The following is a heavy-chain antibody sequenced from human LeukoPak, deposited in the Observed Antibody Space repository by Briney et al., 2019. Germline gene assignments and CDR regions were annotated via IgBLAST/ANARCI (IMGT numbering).Heavy chain of an antibody. Sequence: SETLSLTCAVYGGSFSGYYWSWIRQPPGKGLEWIGEINHSGSTNYNPSLKSRVTISVDTSKNQFSLKLSSVTAADTAVYYCAREAHFDWLFSEPHYFDYWGQGTLVTVSS. J-gene: IGHJ4*02. CDR3: AREAHFDWLFSEPHYFDY. D-gene: IGHD3-9*01. CDR1: GGSFSGYY. V-gene: IGHV4-34*01. CDR2: INHSGST.